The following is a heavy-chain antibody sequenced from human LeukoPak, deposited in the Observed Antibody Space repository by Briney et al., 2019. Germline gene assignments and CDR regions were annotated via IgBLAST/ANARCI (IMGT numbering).Heavy chain of an antibody. V-gene: IGHV3-30*02. CDR3: AKDLKGYCSSTSCYTGIDY. CDR2: IRYDGSNK. D-gene: IGHD2-2*02. Sequence: PGGSLRLSCAVSGFTFSSYGMHWVRQAPGKGLEWVAFIRYDGSNKYYADSVKGRFTISRDNSKNTLYLQMNSLRAEDTAVYYCAKDLKGYCSSTSCYTGIDYWGQGTLVTVSS. J-gene: IGHJ4*02. CDR1: GFTFSSYG.